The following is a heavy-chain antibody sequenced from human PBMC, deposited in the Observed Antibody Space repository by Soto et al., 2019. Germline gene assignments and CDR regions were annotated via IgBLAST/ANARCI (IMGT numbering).Heavy chain of an antibody. V-gene: IGHV4-4*02. J-gene: IGHJ4*02. D-gene: IGHD3-10*02. Sequence: QVQLQESGPGLVKPSGTLSLTCAVSGGSISSSNWWSWVRQPPGKGLEWIGEIYHSGSTNYNPSRKRRVTISVDKSKNQFSLKLSYVTAADTALYYCARADCSGSYYDYWGQGTLVTVSS. CDR2: IYHSGST. CDR3: ARADCSGSYYDY. CDR1: GGSISSSNW.